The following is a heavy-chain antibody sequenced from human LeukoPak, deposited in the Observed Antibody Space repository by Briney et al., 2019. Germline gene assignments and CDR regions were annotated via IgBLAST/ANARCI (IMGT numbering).Heavy chain of an antibody. CDR3: ARVSYSSSSSFDY. J-gene: IGHJ4*02. CDR1: GGTFSSYA. Sequence: SVTVSFKASGGTFSSYAISWVRQAPGQGLEWMGGIIPIFGTANYAQKFQGRVTITADESTSTAYMELSSLRSEDTAVYYCARVSYSSSSSFDYWGQGTLVTVSS. D-gene: IGHD6-6*01. CDR2: IIPIFGTA. V-gene: IGHV1-69*13.